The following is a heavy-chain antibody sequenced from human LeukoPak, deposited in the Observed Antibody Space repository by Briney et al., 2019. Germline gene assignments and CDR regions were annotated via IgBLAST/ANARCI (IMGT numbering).Heavy chain of an antibody. Sequence: PGRSLRLSCAGSGFTFSRYAMHWVRQAPGKGLEWVTVISSDGGQKYYADSVKGRFTIPRDNSKNTLYLQMNSLRAEDTAVYYCARDHGYWGQGTLVTVSS. CDR2: ISSDGGQK. CDR1: GFTFSRYA. CDR3: ARDHGY. J-gene: IGHJ4*02. V-gene: IGHV3-30*04.